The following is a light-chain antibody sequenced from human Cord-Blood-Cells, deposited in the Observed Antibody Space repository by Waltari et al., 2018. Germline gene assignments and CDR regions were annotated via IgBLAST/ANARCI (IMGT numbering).Light chain of an antibody. CDR1: SSDVGGYNY. V-gene: IGLV2-14*01. CDR2: EFS. Sequence: QSALTQPASVSGSPGQSITISCTGTSSDVGGYNYVSWYQQHPGNSPKLRIYEFSKRPSGVSNRFSGSKSGNTASLTISGLQADDEADYYCSSYTSSSTVVFGGGTKLTVL. J-gene: IGLJ2*01. CDR3: SSYTSSSTVV.